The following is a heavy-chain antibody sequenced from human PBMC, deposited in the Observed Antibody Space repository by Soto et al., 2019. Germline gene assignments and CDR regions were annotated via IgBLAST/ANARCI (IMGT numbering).Heavy chain of an antibody. CDR3: VKRSDIGGDWGHLDY. D-gene: IGHD5-12*01. V-gene: IGHV3-23*01. CDR2: IGGSGDNT. J-gene: IGHJ4*02. Sequence: EVQLLESGGGFIQPGGSLRLSCAASGFTFSSYPMTWVRQAPGKGLEWVSAIGGSGDNTYYPDSVRGRFTISRDNSEKTLYMQVSSLRDEDTDVYYCVKRSDIGGDWGHLDYGGQGPLVTVAS. CDR1: GFTFSSYP.